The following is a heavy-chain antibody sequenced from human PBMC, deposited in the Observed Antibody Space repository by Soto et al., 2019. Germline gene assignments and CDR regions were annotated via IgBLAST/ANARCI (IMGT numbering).Heavy chain of an antibody. CDR2: IYPDDSDT. J-gene: IGHJ4*02. CDR3: TGQGYEYIWGTYPHADF. CDR1: GYSFSSQW. D-gene: IGHD3-16*02. V-gene: IGHV5-51*01. Sequence: PGESLKISCKGSGYSFSSQWTGWVRQTPGKGLEWMGIIYPDDSDTRYSPFFEGQVTISVDNSINTVYLHWSSLKASDTAMYYCTGQGYEYIWGTYPHADFWGQGTRVTVSS.